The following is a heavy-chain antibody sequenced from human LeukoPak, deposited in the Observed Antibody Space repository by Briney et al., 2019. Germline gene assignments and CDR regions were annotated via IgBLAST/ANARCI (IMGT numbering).Heavy chain of an antibody. J-gene: IGHJ4*02. Sequence: PSETLSLTCAVYGGSFSGYYWSWIRQPPGKGLEWIGEVNHSGSTNYNPSLKSRVTISVDTFKNQFSLKLSSVTAADTAVYYCARGGRGGGSHNHFDYWGQGTLVTVSS. V-gene: IGHV4-34*01. CDR2: VNHSGST. CDR1: GGSFSGYY. CDR3: ARGGRGGGSHNHFDY. D-gene: IGHD2-15*01.